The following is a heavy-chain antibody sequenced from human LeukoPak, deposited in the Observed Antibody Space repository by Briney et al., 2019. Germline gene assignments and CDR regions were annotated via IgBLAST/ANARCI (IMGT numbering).Heavy chain of an antibody. J-gene: IGHJ4*02. V-gene: IGHV1-2*02. CDR1: GYTFTGYY. CDR2: INPNSGGT. CDR3: ASQGEGYNWNTDLDY. Sequence: ASVKVSCKASGYTFTGYYMHWVRQAPGQGLEWMGWINPNSGGTNYAQKFQGGVTMTRDTSISTAYMELSRLRSDDTAVYYCASQGEGYNWNTDLDYWGQGTLVTVSS. D-gene: IGHD1/OR15-1a*01.